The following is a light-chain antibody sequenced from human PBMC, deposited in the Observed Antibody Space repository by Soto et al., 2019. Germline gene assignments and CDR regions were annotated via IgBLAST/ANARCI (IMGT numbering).Light chain of an antibody. CDR3: QTWGTGIVI. CDR2: LNRDGSH. J-gene: IGLJ2*01. CDR1: SGHSNYA. V-gene: IGLV4-69*01. Sequence: QSVLTQSPSASASLGASVKLTCTLSSGHSNYAIAWHQQQPEKGPRCLMKLNRDGSHSKGDGIPNRFSGSSSGAERYLTTASLQSEDAADYYCQTWGTGIVIFGGGTKLTVL.